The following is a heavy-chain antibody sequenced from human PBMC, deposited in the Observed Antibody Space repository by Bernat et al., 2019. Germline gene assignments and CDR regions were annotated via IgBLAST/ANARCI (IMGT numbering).Heavy chain of an antibody. J-gene: IGHJ4*02. CDR1: GGSISSNTYY. D-gene: IGHD3-3*01. CDR3: ARHPRYDFRGGHYSGPFDY. CDR2: INYSGST. Sequence: QLQLQESGPGLVKPSETLSLTCPVSGGSISSNTYYWDWIRQPPGKGLEWIGSINYSGSTSYNPSHKSRVAMSVDTSKNQFSLKLTSVTAADTAVYYCARHPRYDFRGGHYSGPFDYWGQGTLVTVSS. V-gene: IGHV4-39*01.